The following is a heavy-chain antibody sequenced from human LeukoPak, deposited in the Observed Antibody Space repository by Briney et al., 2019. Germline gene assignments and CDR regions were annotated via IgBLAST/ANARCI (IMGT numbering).Heavy chain of an antibody. CDR2: IYPGDSDT. V-gene: IGHV5-51*01. Sequence: GESLKISCKHSEYSFPNYCVGWVRQMPGKGLEWMGIIYPGDSDTRYSPSFQGQVTISADKSISTAYLQWSSLKASDTAMYYCARRYCSGGSCSSYFDYWGQGTLVTVSS. CDR3: ARRYCSGGSCSSYFDY. J-gene: IGHJ4*02. D-gene: IGHD2-15*01. CDR1: EYSFPNYC.